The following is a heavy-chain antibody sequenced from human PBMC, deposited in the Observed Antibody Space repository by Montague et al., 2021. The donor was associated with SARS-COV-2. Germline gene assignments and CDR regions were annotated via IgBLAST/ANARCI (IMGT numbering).Heavy chain of an antibody. CDR2: IHHGGST. CDR3: ARLGDGVVPSPILGVGPYYSYDYMDV. Sequence: SETLSLTCAVHGGSFSTYSWNWIRQPPGKGLEWIGEIHHGGSTNYNPSLKSRVTISADTSKNQFSLKLTSVAAADTAVHYCARLGDGVVPSPILGVGPYYSYDYMDVWGKGTTVTVSS. J-gene: IGHJ6*03. V-gene: IGHV4-34*01. CDR1: GGSFSTYS. D-gene: IGHD3-10*01.